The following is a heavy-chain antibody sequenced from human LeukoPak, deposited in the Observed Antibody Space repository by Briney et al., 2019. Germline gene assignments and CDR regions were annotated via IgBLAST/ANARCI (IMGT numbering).Heavy chain of an antibody. Sequence: PGGSLRLSCAASGFTVSSNYMSWVRQAPGKGLEWVSVIYSGGSTYYADSVKGRFTISRDNSKDTLYLQMNSLRAEDTAVYYCARDREVRGYYYYGMDVWGQGTTVTVSS. CDR3: ARDREVRGYYYYGMDV. CDR2: IYSGGST. CDR1: GFTVSSNY. V-gene: IGHV3-53*01. J-gene: IGHJ6*02. D-gene: IGHD3-10*01.